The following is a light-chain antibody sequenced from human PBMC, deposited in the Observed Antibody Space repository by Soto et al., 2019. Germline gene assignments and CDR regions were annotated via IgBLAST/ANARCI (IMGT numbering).Light chain of an antibody. V-gene: IGLV2-14*03. CDR3: SSHTTSNTRV. Sequence: ALTQPASVSGSPGKSNAISCTGTRSDVGAYDFVSWYQQHPGKAPKLLIYEVSNRPSGVSDRFSGSKSVNTATLTISGLQAEDEADYYCSSHTTSNTRVFGTGTKLTVL. J-gene: IGLJ1*01. CDR2: EVS. CDR1: RSDVGAYDF.